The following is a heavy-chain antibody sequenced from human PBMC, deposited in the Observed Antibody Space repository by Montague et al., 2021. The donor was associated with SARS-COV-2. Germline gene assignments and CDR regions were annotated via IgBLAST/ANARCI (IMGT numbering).Heavy chain of an antibody. J-gene: IGHJ4*02. D-gene: IGHD6-19*01. CDR3: ASGWTLFD. Sequence: CAISGDSVSSPAAAWDWLRHSLSSGLEWLGRTYYRSEWHTDYAVSVEGRLAIDADTSKNQFSLQLHSVTPEDSAVYYCASGWTLFDWGQGTLVTVSS. CDR1: GDSVSSPAAA. V-gene: IGHV6-1*01. CDR2: TYYRSEWHT.